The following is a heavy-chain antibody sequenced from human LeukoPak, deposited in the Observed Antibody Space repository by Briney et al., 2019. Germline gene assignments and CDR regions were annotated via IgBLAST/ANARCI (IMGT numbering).Heavy chain of an antibody. Sequence: PSETLSLMCTVSGGSLSGYYWNWIRQPPGKRLEWIGYIYDSGSTNYNPSLQSRVSISVDTSKKQFSLKLSSVTAADTAVYYCARDLGYDYGDYVFDPWGQGNLVTVSS. CDR2: IYDSGST. V-gene: IGHV4-59*01. D-gene: IGHD4-17*01. CDR3: ARDLGYDYGDYVFDP. CDR1: GGSLSGYY. J-gene: IGHJ5*02.